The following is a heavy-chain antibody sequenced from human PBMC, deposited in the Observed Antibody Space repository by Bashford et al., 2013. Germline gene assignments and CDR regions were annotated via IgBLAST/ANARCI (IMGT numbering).Heavy chain of an antibody. D-gene: IGHD2-2*01. CDR3: ATNRYCSSPNCYPA. J-gene: IGHJ5*02. CDR2: ISTTGGTV. V-gene: IGHV3-23*01. CDR1: GFTFSDYA. Sequence: SGGSLRLSCATSGFTFSDYAMSWVRQAPGKGLEWVSAISTTGGTVYYADSVKGRFIISRDSSKNTLYLQMNSLRAEDTAVYYCATNRYCSSPNCYPAWGQGTLVTVSS.